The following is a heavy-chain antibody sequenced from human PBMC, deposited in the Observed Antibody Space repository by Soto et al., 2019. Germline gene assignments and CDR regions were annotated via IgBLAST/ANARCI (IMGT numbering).Heavy chain of an antibody. D-gene: IGHD6-13*01. J-gene: IGHJ6*02. Sequence: SGPTLVNPTQTLTLTCTFSGFSLSTSGMCVSWIRQPPGKALEWLALIDWDDDKYYSTSLKTRLTISKDTSKNQVVLTMTNMDPVDTATYYCARFPLAAAGHYYYYGMDVWGQGTTVTVSS. V-gene: IGHV2-70*01. CDR2: IDWDDDK. CDR1: GFSLSTSGMC. CDR3: ARFPLAAAGHYYYYGMDV.